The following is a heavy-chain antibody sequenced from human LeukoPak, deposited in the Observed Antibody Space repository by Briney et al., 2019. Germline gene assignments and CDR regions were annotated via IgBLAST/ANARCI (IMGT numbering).Heavy chain of an antibody. J-gene: IGHJ4*02. V-gene: IGHV3-7*01. CDR3: ARHPDRYYYDSSGYSDSRKKILGNGYYFDY. CDR1: GFPFSTYW. D-gene: IGHD3-22*01. Sequence: GGSLRLSCAASGFPFSTYWMNWIRQAPGKGLEWVANINQDGRTINYGDPVKGRFTISRDNAKNSLYLQMNSLRAEDTAVYYCARHPDRYYYDSSGYSDSRKKILGNGYYFDYWGQGTLVTVSS. CDR2: INQDGRTI.